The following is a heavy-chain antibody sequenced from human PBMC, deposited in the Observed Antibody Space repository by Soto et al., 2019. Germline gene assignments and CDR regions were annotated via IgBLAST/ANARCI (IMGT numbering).Heavy chain of an antibody. J-gene: IGHJ4*02. D-gene: IGHD6-19*01. Sequence: SETLSLTCTVSGASINSGGYYWNWVRLLPGRGLEWIGYIYFTGNTYYNPSLESRVTISLDTPQNQFSLELNSVSAADTAVYYCARGEYSSAFDYWGQGALVTVSS. CDR1: GASINSGGYY. CDR3: ARGEYSSAFDY. CDR2: IYFTGNT. V-gene: IGHV4-31*03.